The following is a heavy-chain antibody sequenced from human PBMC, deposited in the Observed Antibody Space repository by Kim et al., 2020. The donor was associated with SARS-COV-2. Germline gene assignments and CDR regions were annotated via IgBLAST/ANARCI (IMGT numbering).Heavy chain of an antibody. V-gene: IGHV4-59*13. D-gene: IGHD2-2*01. Sequence: SETLSLTCTVSGGSISNYYWNWIRQPPGKELEWMGYIFYSGTTNYNPSLKRRVTISLDTSKNQFSLKLTSVTAADTAVYFCARGGTNQLAQVWGQGTRVT. J-gene: IGHJ4*02. CDR2: IFYSGTT. CDR3: ARGGTNQLAQV. CDR1: GGSISNYY.